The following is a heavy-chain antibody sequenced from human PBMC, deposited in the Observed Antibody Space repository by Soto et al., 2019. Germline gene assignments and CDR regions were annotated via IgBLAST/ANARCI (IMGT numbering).Heavy chain of an antibody. V-gene: IGHV4-34*01. CDR2: INHSGSA. J-gene: IGHJ4*02. CDR1: GESFSGHI. Sequence: QVQLQQSGAGLLKPSETLSLTCAVYGESFSGHIWTWIRQTPGKGLQWIGQINHSGSASYNPSLKSRVTISVHTSNSQFSRELSSVTAADTAVYYCARGLIPGSHYSGCWYCFDSWGQGTQVTVSS. D-gene: IGHD1-26*01. CDR3: ARGLIPGSHYSGCWYCFDS.